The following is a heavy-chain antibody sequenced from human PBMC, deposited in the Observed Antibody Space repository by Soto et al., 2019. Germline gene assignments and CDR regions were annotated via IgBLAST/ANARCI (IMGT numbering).Heavy chain of an antibody. V-gene: IGHV1-69*01. CDR1: GGTFSSYA. CDR2: IIPIFGTA. D-gene: IGHD2-21*02. Sequence: QVQLVQSGAEVKKPGSSVKVSCKASGGTFSSYAISWVRQAPGQGLEWMGGIIPIFGTANYAQKFQGRVMITADESTSTAYMELSSLRSEDTAVYYCASWGGDYSHYYYYYGMDVWGQGTTVTVSS. J-gene: IGHJ6*02. CDR3: ASWGGDYSHYYYYYGMDV.